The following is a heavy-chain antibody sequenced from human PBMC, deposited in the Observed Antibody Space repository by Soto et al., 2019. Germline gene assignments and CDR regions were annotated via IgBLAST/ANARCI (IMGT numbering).Heavy chain of an antibody. Sequence: QVQLVQSGAEVKKPGASVKVSCKASGYTFTSYDINWVRQAAGQGLEWIGWMNPNSGKAVYAQKFQGRVTMGGNTFINKALLEPSRLGTDDTADDFGAWGFVVGSTADWYFDFWGRGTLVTVSS. CDR2: MNPNSGKA. J-gene: IGHJ2*01. D-gene: IGHD2-21*01. CDR3: AWGFVVGSTADWYFDF. V-gene: IGHV1-8*01. CDR1: GYTFTSYD.